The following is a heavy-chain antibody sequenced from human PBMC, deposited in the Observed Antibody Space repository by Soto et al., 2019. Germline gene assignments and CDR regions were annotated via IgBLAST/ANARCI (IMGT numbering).Heavy chain of an antibody. J-gene: IGHJ4*02. Sequence: ASVKVSCKASGYTFTGYYMHWVRQAPGQGLEWMGWISPYSGGTNYAQKLQGRVTMTTDTSTSTAYMELRSLRSDDTAVYYCARDLAPAAGISPDYFDYWGQGTLVTVSS. CDR1: GYTFTGYY. V-gene: IGHV1-2*02. D-gene: IGHD6-13*01. CDR3: ARDLAPAAGISPDYFDY. CDR2: ISPYSGGT.